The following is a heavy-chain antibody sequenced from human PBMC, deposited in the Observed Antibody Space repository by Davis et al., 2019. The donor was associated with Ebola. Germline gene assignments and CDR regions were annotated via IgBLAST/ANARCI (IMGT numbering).Heavy chain of an antibody. D-gene: IGHD2-2*01. J-gene: IGHJ6*02. CDR1: GYTFTGYY. V-gene: IGHV1-2*04. CDR3: ARGPQTIVVVPASTPNYYGMDV. Sequence: ASVKVSCKASGYTFTGYYMHWVRQALGQGLEWMGWINPNSGGTNYAQKFQGWVTMTRDTSISTAYMELSRLRSDDTAVYYCARGPQTIVVVPASTPNYYGMDVWGQGTTVTVSS. CDR2: INPNSGGT.